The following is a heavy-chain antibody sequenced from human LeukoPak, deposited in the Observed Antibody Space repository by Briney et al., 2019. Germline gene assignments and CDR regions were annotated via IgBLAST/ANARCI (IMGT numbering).Heavy chain of an antibody. CDR1: GFTFSSYE. CDR2: ISGSGGST. J-gene: IGHJ4*02. Sequence: GGSLRLSCAASGFTFSSYEMNWVRQAPGKGLEWVSAISGSGGSTYYADSVKGRFTISRDNSKNTLYLQMNSLRAEDTAVYYCAKGGDGYNYVLFDYWGQGTLVTVSS. CDR3: AKGGDGYNYVLFDY. V-gene: IGHV3-23*01. D-gene: IGHD5-24*01.